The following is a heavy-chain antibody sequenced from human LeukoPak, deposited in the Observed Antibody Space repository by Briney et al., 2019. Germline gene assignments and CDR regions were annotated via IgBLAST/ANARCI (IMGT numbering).Heavy chain of an antibody. CDR2: IYYSGST. CDR3: ARQHCSGGRCYSDYYYGMDV. V-gene: IGHV4-59*08. Sequence: SETLSLTCTVSGGSINSYFWSWIRQPPGKGLERIGYIYYSGSTNYNPSLRSRVTISVDTSKNQFSLKLSSVTAADTAVYYCARQHCSGGRCYSDYYYGMDVWGQGTTVTVSS. CDR1: GGSINSYF. J-gene: IGHJ6*02. D-gene: IGHD2-15*01.